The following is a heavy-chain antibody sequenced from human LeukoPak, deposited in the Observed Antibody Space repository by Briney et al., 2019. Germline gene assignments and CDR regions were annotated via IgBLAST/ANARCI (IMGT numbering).Heavy chain of an antibody. V-gene: IGHV3-30-3*01. Sequence: GGSLRLSCAASGFTFSSYAMHWVRQAPGKGLEWVAVISYDGSNKYYADSVKGRFTIPRDNSKNTLYLQMNSLRAEDTAVYYCARDHGYYYYGMDVWGQGTTVTVSS. CDR3: ARDHGYYYYGMDV. CDR1: GFTFSSYA. J-gene: IGHJ6*02. CDR2: ISYDGSNK.